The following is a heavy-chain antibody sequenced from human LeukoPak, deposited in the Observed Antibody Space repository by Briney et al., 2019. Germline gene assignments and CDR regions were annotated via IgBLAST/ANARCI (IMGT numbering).Heavy chain of an antibody. V-gene: IGHV3-73*01. Sequence: PGGSLRLSCAASGCTFSGSAMHWFRQASGKGLEWVGRIRSKANSYATAYAASVKGRFTISSDDSKNTAYLQMNSLKTEDTDVYYCKSDMTTVTTTSPDYWGQGTLVTVSS. D-gene: IGHD4-17*01. CDR2: IRSKANSYAT. CDR3: KSDMTTVTTTSPDY. J-gene: IGHJ4*02. CDR1: GCTFSGSA.